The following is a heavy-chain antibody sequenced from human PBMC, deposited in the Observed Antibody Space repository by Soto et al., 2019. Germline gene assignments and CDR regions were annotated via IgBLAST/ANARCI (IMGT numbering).Heavy chain of an antibody. CDR3: TRDLRYGSGTYYYYYYGMDV. V-gene: IGHV3-49*03. CDR1: GFTFGDYA. CDR2: IRSKAYGGTK. J-gene: IGHJ6*02. Sequence: GGSLRLSCTASGFTFGDYAMSWFRQAPGKGLEWVGFIRSKAYGGTKEYAASVKGRFTISRDDSKSIAYLQMNSLKTEDTAVYYCTRDLRYGSGTYYYYYYGMDVWGQGTTVTVSS. D-gene: IGHD3-10*01.